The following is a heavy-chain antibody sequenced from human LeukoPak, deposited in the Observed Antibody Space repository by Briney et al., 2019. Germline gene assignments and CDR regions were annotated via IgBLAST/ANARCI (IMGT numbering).Heavy chain of an antibody. D-gene: IGHD3-22*01. V-gene: IGHV1-2*06. J-gene: IGHJ6*03. CDR2: INPNSGDT. CDR3: ARDPPPHSSSYWGSYSYYHIDV. CDR1: GYTFTGYY. Sequence: GASVKVSCKASGYTFTGYYIHWVRQAPGQGLEWMGRINPNSGDTNYAQKFQGRVTMTRDTSISTAYMELSSLRSDDTAVYYCARDPPPHSSSYWGSYSYYHIDVWGKGTTVTVSS.